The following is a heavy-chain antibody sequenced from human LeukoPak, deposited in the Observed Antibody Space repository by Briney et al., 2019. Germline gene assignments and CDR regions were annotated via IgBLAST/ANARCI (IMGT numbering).Heavy chain of an antibody. CDR3: ARDLLGARGNYYYGMDV. D-gene: IGHD2-15*01. CDR1: GFTFSSYS. J-gene: IGHJ6*02. CDR2: ISSSSSYI. Sequence: GGSLRLSCAASGFTFSSYSMNWVRQAPGKGLEWVSSISSSSSYIYYADSVKGRFTISRDNAKNSLYLQMNSLRAKDTAVYYCARDLLGARGNYYYGMDVWGQGTTVTVSS. V-gene: IGHV3-21*01.